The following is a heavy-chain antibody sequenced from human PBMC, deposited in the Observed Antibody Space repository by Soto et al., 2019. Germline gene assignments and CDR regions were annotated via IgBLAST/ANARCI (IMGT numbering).Heavy chain of an antibody. J-gene: IGHJ4*02. Sequence: QVQLVESGGGVVQPGRSLRLSCAASGFTFSSHGMHWIRQAPGKGLEWVAVIPYDGSHQYYADSVKGRFSISRDNSKNTLYLQMNSLRAEETAVYYCAKLRVLEWEVQESDYWGQGTLVSVYS. CDR3: AKLRVLEWEVQESDY. D-gene: IGHD3-3*01. CDR2: IPYDGSHQ. CDR1: GFTFSSHG. V-gene: IGHV3-30*18.